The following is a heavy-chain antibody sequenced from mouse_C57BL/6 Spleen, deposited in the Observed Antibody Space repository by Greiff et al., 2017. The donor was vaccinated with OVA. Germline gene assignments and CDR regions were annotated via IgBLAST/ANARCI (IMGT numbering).Heavy chain of an antibody. CDR3: ASRDSSGPFAY. J-gene: IGHJ3*01. Sequence: EVHLVESGGGLVQPGGSLSLSCAASGFTFTDYYMSWVRQPPGKALEWLGFIRNKANGYTTEYSASVKGRFTISRDNSQSILYLQMNALRAEDSATYYCASRDSSGPFAYWGQGTLVTVSA. V-gene: IGHV7-3*01. CDR1: GFTFTDYY. D-gene: IGHD3-2*02. CDR2: IRNKANGYTT.